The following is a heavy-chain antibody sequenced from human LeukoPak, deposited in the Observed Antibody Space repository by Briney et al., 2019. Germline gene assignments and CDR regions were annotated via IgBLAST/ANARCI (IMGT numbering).Heavy chain of an antibody. Sequence: ASVKVSCKASGYTFTGYYMHWVRQAPGQGLEWMGWINPNSGGTNYAQKFQGRVTITADKSTSTAYMELSSLRSEDTAVYYCARGPPQDAFDIWGQGTMVTVSS. CDR3: ARGPPQDAFDI. V-gene: IGHV1-2*02. J-gene: IGHJ3*02. CDR2: INPNSGGT. CDR1: GYTFTGYY.